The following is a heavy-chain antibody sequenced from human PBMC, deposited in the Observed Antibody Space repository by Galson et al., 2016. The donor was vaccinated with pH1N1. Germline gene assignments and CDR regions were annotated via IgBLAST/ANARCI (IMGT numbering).Heavy chain of an antibody. CDR1: GGSFSGHY. Sequence: ETLSLTCALYGGSFSGHYWSWIRQSPGKGLEWIGEISHSGRSDYNPSLEGRVTVSIDTSMNQFSLNLMSVAAVDTAVYYCARHSTSGFPGIEVAARRRPFDIWGPGTMVIVSS. CDR3: ARHSTSGFPGIEVAARRRPFDI. J-gene: IGHJ3*02. CDR2: ISHSGRS. V-gene: IGHV4-34*01. D-gene: IGHD6-19*01.